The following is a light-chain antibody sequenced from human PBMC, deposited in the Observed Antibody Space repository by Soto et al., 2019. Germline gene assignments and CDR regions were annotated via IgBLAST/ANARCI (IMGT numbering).Light chain of an antibody. CDR2: EVN. CDR3: TSYGGSNNYV. Sequence: QSVLTQPPSASGSPGQSVTISCSGTSSDVGGYDYVSWFQQHPGKAPKLMIYEVNKRPSGVPDRFSGSKSGNTASLTVSGLQAEDEAEYYCTSYGGSNNYVFGTGTKVTVL. CDR1: SSDVGGYDY. V-gene: IGLV2-8*01. J-gene: IGLJ1*01.